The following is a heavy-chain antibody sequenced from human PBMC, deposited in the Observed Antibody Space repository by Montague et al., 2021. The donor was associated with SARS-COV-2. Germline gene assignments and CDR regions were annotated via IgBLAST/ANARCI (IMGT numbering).Heavy chain of an antibody. CDR3: AKEGLGYCSCICDGMDL. D-gene: IGHD2-15*01. J-gene: IGHJ6*02. V-gene: IGHV3-23*01. CDR2: ISHSGGGR. Sequence: SLILSCAASGFTFSMFPMNWVRQAPGRGLEWVSTISHSGGGRFYADSVKGRFTISRDNSKNTLYLEMTSLRADDTAVYYCAKEGLGYCSCICDGMDLWGQGTTVTVSS. CDR1: GFTFSMFP.